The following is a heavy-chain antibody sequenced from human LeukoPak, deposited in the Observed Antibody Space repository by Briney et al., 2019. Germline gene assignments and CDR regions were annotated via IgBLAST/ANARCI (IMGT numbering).Heavy chain of an antibody. J-gene: IGHJ6*02. Sequence: SETLSLTCAVSGGSISSYYWSWIRQPPGKGLEWIGYIYYSGSTNYNPSLKSRVTISVDTSKNQFSLKVTSVTAADTAVYYCATLGFCSSGSCYDYYGMGVWGQGTTVTVSS. V-gene: IGHV4-59*01. CDR1: GGSISSYY. CDR2: IYYSGST. CDR3: ATLGFCSSGSCYDYYGMGV. D-gene: IGHD2-15*01.